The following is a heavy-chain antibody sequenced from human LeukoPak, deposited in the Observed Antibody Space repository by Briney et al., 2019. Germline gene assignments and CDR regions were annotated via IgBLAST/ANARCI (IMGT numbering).Heavy chain of an antibody. CDR3: ARDGNYYDFWSGYWPYGMDV. D-gene: IGHD3-3*01. Sequence: GGSLRLSCAASGFTFSSYWMSWVRQAPGKGLEWVANIKQDGSEKYYVDSVKGRFTISRDNAKNSLYLQMNSLRAEDTAVNYCARDGNYYDFWSGYWPYGMDVWGQGTTVTVSS. V-gene: IGHV3-7*01. CDR1: GFTFSSYW. J-gene: IGHJ6*02. CDR2: IKQDGSEK.